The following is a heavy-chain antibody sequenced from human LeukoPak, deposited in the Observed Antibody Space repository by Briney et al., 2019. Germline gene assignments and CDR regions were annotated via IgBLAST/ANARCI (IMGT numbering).Heavy chain of an antibody. J-gene: IGHJ6*02. V-gene: IGHV4-59*01. Sequence: SKTLSLTCTVSGGSISSYYWSWIRQPPGKGLEWIGYIYYSGSTNYNPSLKSRVTISVDTSKNQFSLKLSSVTAADTAVYYCARGEQLGYYGMDVWGQGTTVTVSS. D-gene: IGHD6-13*01. CDR1: GGSISSYY. CDR3: ARGEQLGYYGMDV. CDR2: IYYSGST.